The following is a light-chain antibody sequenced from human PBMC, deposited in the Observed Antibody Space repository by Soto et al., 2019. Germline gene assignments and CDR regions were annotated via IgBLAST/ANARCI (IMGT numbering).Light chain of an antibody. V-gene: IGKV3-20*01. J-gene: IGKJ1*01. CDR1: QSVTSTY. CDR3: HHYAST. Sequence: VLTQSPGTVSLSPGERATLSCRASQSVTSTYLAWYQQKPGQAPRLLIYGASSRATGVPDRFSGSGSGTDFTLTISRLEPEDFAVYFCHHYASTFGQGTKVDIK. CDR2: GAS.